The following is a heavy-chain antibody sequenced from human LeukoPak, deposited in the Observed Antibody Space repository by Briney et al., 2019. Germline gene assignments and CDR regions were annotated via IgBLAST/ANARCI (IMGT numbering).Heavy chain of an antibody. CDR1: GGSISSYY. Sequence: SETLSLTCTVSGGSISSYYWSWIRQPPGKGLEWIGYIYYSGSTNYNPSLKSRVTISVDTSKNQFSLKLSSVTAADTAVYYCARDGASSSWANYYYYYCMDVWGQGTTVTVSS. D-gene: IGHD6-13*01. CDR3: ARDGASSSWANYYYYYCMDV. V-gene: IGHV4-59*01. CDR2: IYYSGST. J-gene: IGHJ6*02.